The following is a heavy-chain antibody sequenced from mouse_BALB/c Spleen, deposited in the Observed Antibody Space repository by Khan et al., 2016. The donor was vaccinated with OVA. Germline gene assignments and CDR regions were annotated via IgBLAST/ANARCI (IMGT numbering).Heavy chain of an antibody. D-gene: IGHD2-4*01. CDR2: ISYSGST. J-gene: IGHJ1*03. CDR1: GYSITSDYA. CDR3: ARRAYYDNWYFDV. V-gene: IGHV3-2*02. Sequence: EVQLQESGPGLVKPSQSLSLTCTVTGYSITSDYAWNWIRQFPENKLEWMGYISYSGSTSYNPSLKSRISITRDTSKNQFFLQLNSVTSGDTAKYNCARRAYYDNWYFDVWGKGTTVNVSS.